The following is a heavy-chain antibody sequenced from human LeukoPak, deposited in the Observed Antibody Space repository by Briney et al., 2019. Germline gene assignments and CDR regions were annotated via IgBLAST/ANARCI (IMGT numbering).Heavy chain of an antibody. J-gene: IGHJ4*02. Sequence: ASVKVSCRVSGYTLTELSMHWVRQAPGKGLGWMGGFDPEDGETIYAQKFQGRVTMTEDTSTDTAYMELSSLRSEDTAVYYCARGPGDFYDTNGYYYVPDYWGQGTLVTVSS. CDR2: FDPEDGET. CDR3: ARGPGDFYDTNGYYYVPDY. D-gene: IGHD3-22*01. V-gene: IGHV1-24*01. CDR1: GYTLTELS.